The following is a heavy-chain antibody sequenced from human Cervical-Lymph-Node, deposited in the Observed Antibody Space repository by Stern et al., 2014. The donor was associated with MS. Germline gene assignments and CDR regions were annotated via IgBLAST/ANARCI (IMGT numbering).Heavy chain of an antibody. V-gene: IGHV4-39*01. CDR3: VRQVTVRSRFDY. D-gene: IGHD4-11*01. CDR1: GGSISSSYY. CDR2: IDDTGRT. Sequence: QVQLQESGPGLVKPSETLSRTCTVSGGSISSSYYWGWIRQSSGKGLEWIGSIDDTGRTFYNPSLKSRVTISVDQSKNQFSLNLSSVTAADTAVYYCVRQVTVRSRFDYWGQGTLVTVSS. J-gene: IGHJ4*02.